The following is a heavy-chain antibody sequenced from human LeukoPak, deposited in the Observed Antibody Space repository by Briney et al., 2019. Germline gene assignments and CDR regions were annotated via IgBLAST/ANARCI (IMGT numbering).Heavy chain of an antibody. D-gene: IGHD3-10*01. CDR3: ARDSARYYGSGSYRPYYYYGMDV. CDR2: IYYSGST. V-gene: IGHV4-59*01. J-gene: IGHJ6*02. CDR1: GGSISIDN. Sequence: SETLSLTCTVPGGSISIDNWSWILQPPGKGRERIGYIYYSGSTNYNASLKSRVTISVDTSKNQFSLKLSSVTAADTAVYYCARDSARYYGSGSYRPYYYYGMDVWGQGTTVTVSS.